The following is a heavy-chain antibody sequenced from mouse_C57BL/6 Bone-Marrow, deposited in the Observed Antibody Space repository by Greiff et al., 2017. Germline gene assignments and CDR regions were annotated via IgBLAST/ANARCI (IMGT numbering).Heavy chain of an antibody. CDR3: ARSFYGSSYDYAMDY. V-gene: IGHV1-64*01. Sequence: QVQLQQPGAELVKPGASVKLSCKASGYTFTSYWMHWVKQRPGQGLEWIGMIHPNSGSTNYNEKFKSKATLTVDKSSSTASMQLSSLTSEDSAVYYCARSFYGSSYDYAMDYWGQGTSVTVSS. J-gene: IGHJ4*01. D-gene: IGHD1-1*01. CDR1: GYTFTSYW. CDR2: IHPNSGST.